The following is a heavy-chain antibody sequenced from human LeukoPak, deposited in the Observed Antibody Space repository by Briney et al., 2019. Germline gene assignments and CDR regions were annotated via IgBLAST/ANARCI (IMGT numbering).Heavy chain of an antibody. CDR2: ISYDGSNK. J-gene: IGHJ4*02. CDR1: GFTFSSYA. D-gene: IGHD4-11*01. Sequence: GGSLRLSCAASGFTFSSYAMHWVRQAPGKGLEWVAVISYDGSNKYYADSVKGRFTISRDNSKNTLYLQMNSLKTEDTAVYYCTTDRGTVTTFYYWGQGTLVTVSS. CDR3: TTDRGTVTTFYY. V-gene: IGHV3-30*04.